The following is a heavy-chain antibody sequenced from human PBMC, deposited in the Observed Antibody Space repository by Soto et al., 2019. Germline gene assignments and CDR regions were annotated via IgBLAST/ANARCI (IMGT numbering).Heavy chain of an antibody. CDR2: IYYSGST. J-gene: IGHJ6*02. Sequence: SETLSLTCTVSGGSISSGGYYWSWIRQHPGKGLEWIGYIYYSGSTYYNPSLKSRVTISVDTSKNQFSLKLSSVTAADTAVYYCAREGKFRYCSSTSCYTGPYYYYYGMDVWGQGTTVTVSS. D-gene: IGHD2-2*02. CDR1: GGSISSGGYY. CDR3: AREGKFRYCSSTSCYTGPYYYYYGMDV. V-gene: IGHV4-31*03.